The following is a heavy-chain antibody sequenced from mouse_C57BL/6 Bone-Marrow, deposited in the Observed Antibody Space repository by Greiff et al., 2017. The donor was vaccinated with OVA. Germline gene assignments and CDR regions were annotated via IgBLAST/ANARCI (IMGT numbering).Heavy chain of an antibody. CDR3: ARGGHDCGSSYCWYFDV. Sequence: VQLKESGPGLAKPSQTLSLTCSVSGYSITSDYWNWIRKFPGNKLEYIGYISYSGSTYYNPSPKSRISIAQDTAKNQYYLQLKSVTTEDTATYYCARGGHDCGSSYCWYFDVWGTGTAVTVTA. D-gene: IGHD1-1*01. V-gene: IGHV3-8*01. J-gene: IGHJ1*03. CDR2: ISYSGST. CDR1: GYSITSDY.